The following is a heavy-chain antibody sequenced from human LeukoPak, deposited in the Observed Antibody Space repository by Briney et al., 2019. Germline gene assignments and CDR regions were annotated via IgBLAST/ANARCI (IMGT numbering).Heavy chain of an antibody. D-gene: IGHD6-13*01. CDR3: ARVLRQQQVRGIFDY. Sequence: PSETLSLTCAVYGGSFSGYYWSWIRQPPGKGLEWIGEINHSGSTNYNPSLKSRVTISVDTSKNQFSLKLSSVTAADTAVYYCARVLRQQQVRGIFDYWGQGTLVTVSS. V-gene: IGHV4-34*01. J-gene: IGHJ4*02. CDR1: GGSFSGYY. CDR2: INHSGST.